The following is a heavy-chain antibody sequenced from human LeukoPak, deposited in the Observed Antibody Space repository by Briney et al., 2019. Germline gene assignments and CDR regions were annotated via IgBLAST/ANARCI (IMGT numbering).Heavy chain of an antibody. Sequence: GASVKVSCKASGYTFTSYDINWVRQATGQGLEWMGWMNPNSGNTGYAQKFQGRVTMTRNTSISTAYMELSSLRSEDTAVYYCARGGRYCSGGSCCSDYWGQGTLVTVSS. CDR2: MNPNSGNT. V-gene: IGHV1-8*01. CDR3: ARGGRYCSGGSCCSDY. CDR1: GYTFTSYD. D-gene: IGHD2-15*01. J-gene: IGHJ4*02.